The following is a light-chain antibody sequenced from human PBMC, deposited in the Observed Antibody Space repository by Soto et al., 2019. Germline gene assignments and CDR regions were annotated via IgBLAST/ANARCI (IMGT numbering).Light chain of an antibody. J-gene: IGKJ1*01. V-gene: IGKV1-5*01. CDR1: QSISNW. CDR2: DAS. CDR3: QQYNSYWGT. Sequence: DIQMTQSPSTLSASVGDRVTITCRASQSISNWLAWYQQKPGKAPKLLIYDASSLESGVPSRFSGSGSGTEFTLTISSLQPDDFATYYCQQYNSYWGTFGQGTKVEIK.